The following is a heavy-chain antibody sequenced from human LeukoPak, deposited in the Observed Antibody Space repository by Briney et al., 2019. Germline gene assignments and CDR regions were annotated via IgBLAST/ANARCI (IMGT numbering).Heavy chain of an antibody. J-gene: IGHJ4*02. V-gene: IGHV3-66*01. CDR3: TYGDYPLTY. CDR1: GLSVSGNY. Sequence: GGSLTLSCTASGLSVSGNYWHWVRQAPGKALEWVSIIYSDGKTLYTKSVKGRFTFSRDKSKNTFYLQMNSLRAEDTAVYFCTYGDYPLTYWGQGTLVTVSS. CDR2: IYSDGKT. D-gene: IGHD4-17*01.